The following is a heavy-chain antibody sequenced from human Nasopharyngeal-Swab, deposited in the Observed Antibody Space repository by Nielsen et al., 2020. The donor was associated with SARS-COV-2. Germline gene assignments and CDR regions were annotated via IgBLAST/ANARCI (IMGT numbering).Heavy chain of an antibody. CDR1: GFTFSAYY. J-gene: IGHJ4*02. CDR2: ISSSGSTI. Sequence: GGSLRLSCAASGFTFSAYYMSWIRQAPGKGLEWVSYISSSGSTIYYADSVKGRYTISRDNAKNSLYLQMNSLRAEETAVYYCARDIVGATPNFDYWGQGTLVTVSS. CDR3: ARDIVGATPNFDY. D-gene: IGHD1-26*01. V-gene: IGHV3-11*04.